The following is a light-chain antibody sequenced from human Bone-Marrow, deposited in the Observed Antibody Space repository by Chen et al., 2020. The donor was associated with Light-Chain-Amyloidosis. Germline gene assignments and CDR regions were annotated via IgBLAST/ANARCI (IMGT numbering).Light chain of an antibody. Sequence: FMLTQPHSVSESPGKTVIISCTPSSGSIATNYVQWYQQRPGSSPTTVIYEDDQGPSGVPDRFSGSIDRSSNSASLTISGLKTEDEADYYCQSYQGSSQGVFGGGTKLTVL. CDR3: QSYQGSSQGV. CDR2: EDD. CDR1: SGSIATNY. V-gene: IGLV6-57*01. J-gene: IGLJ3*02.